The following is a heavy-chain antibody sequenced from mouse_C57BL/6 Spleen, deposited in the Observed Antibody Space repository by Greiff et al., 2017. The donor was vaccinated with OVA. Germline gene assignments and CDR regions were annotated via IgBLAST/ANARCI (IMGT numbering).Heavy chain of an antibody. Sequence: EVQLQESGPGLVKPSQSLSLTCSVTGYSITSGYYWNWLRQLPGNQLEWMGYISYDGSNNYNPSLTNRISITRDTSKNQFFLKVKSVTTEDTATYYCARDGELGRNYWGQGTTLTVSS. D-gene: IGHD4-1*01. CDR3: ARDGELGRNY. J-gene: IGHJ2*01. CDR2: ISYDGSN. CDR1: GYSITSGYY. V-gene: IGHV3-6*01.